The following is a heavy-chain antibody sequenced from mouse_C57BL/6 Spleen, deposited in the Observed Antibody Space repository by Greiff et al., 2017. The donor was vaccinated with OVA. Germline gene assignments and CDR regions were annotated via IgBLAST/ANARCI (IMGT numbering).Heavy chain of an antibody. CDR3: AMYVCGEEALFAF. CDR1: GFTFSSYG. D-gene: IGHD2-10*02. CDR2: ISSGGSYT. V-gene: IGHV5-6*01. Sequence: VQLKESGGDLVKPGGSLKLSCAASGFTFSSYGMSWVRQTPDKRLEWVATISSGGSYTYYPDSVKGRFTISRDNAKNTLYLQMSSQKSEDTAMYYCAMYVCGEEALFAFWRQGSLVTVSA. J-gene: IGHJ3*01.